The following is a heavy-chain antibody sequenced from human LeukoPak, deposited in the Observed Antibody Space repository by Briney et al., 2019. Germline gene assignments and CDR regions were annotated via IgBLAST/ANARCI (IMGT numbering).Heavy chain of an antibody. V-gene: IGHV4-34*01. CDR3: ARGLGSGTYPFDS. CDR1: GGSFSGDF. J-gene: IGHJ4*02. CDR2: FYYGGRT. Sequence: SETLSLTCAVYGGSFSGDFWSWIRQPPGKGLEWIGSFYYGGRTYYYSSLKSRVTISLDTSKNHFSLILNSVTAADTAVYFCARGLGSGTYPFDSWGQGTLVIVSS. D-gene: IGHD3-10*02.